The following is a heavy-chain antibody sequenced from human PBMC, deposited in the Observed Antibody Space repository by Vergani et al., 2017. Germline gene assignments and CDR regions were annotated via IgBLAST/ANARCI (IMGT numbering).Heavy chain of an antibody. CDR3: VRVQSVSGPYGGLDF. V-gene: IGHV3-11*04. CDR1: GFIFSDYY. J-gene: IGHJ4*02. D-gene: IGHD6-19*01. Sequence: VQLVESGGGLVQPGGSLRLSCAVSGFIFSDYYMSWIRQAPGKGLEWISYIGHSGSPIFYADSVKGRFTISRDNAKNSLYLQMNGLRVEDTAMYFCVRVQSVSGPYGGLDFWGLGTLVTVSS. CDR2: IGHSGSPI.